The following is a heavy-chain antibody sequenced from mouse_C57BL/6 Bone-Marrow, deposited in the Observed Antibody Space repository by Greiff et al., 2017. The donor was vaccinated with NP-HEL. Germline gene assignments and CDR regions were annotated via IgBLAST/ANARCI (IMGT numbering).Heavy chain of an antibody. D-gene: IGHD1-1*01. CDR3: AREATVVATYAMDY. CDR1: GFTFSSYA. Sequence: VKVEESGGGLVKPGGSLKLSCAASGFTFSSYAMSWVRQTPEKRLEWVATISDGGSYTYYPDNVKGRFTISRDNAKNNLYLQMSHLKSEDTAMYYCAREATVVATYAMDYWGQGTSVTVSS. J-gene: IGHJ4*01. V-gene: IGHV5-4*01. CDR2: ISDGGSYT.